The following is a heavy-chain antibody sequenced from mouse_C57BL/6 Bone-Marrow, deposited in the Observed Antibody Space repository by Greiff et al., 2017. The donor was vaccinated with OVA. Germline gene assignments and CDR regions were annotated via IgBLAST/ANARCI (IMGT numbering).Heavy chain of an antibody. V-gene: IGHV10-1*01. CDR2: IRSKSNNYAT. CDR1: GFSFNTYA. CDR3: VRTIYYGIAY. D-gene: IGHD2-1*01. J-gene: IGHJ3*01. Sequence: EVKLMESGGGLVQPKGSLKLSCAASGFSFNTYAMNWVRQAPGKGLEWVARIRSKSNNYATYYADSVKDRFTISRDDSESMLYLQMNNLKTEDTAMYYCVRTIYYGIAYWGQGTLVTVSA.